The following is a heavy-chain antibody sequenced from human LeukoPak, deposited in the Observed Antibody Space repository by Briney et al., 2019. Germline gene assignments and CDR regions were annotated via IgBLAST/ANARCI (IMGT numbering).Heavy chain of an antibody. Sequence: GESLKISFKGSGYSFTSYWIGWVRPMPGKGLEWMGFIYPGDSDTRYSPSFQGQVTISADKSISTAYLQWSSLKASDTAMYYCASPINYYDSNGYPFDSWGQGTLVTVSS. CDR2: IYPGDSDT. CDR3: ASPINYYDSNGYPFDS. CDR1: GYSFTSYW. D-gene: IGHD3-22*01. J-gene: IGHJ4*02. V-gene: IGHV5-51*01.